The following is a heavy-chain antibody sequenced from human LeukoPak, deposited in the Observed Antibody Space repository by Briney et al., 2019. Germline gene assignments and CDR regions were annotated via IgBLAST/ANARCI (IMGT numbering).Heavy chain of an antibody. Sequence: PGGSLRLSCAASGFTFSSYSMNWVRQAPGKGLEWGSYISGSSSTIYYADSVKGRFTISRDNGKNTLYLQMNSLRAEDTAVYYCARDPNLDYWGQGTLVSVSS. CDR3: ARDPNLDY. CDR1: GFTFSSYS. CDR2: ISGSSSTI. J-gene: IGHJ4*02. V-gene: IGHV3-48*01.